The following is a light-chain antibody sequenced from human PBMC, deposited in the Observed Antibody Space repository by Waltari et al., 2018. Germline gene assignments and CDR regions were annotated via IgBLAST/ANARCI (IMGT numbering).Light chain of an antibody. CDR3: AAWDDRLSVV. J-gene: IGLJ3*02. CDR1: SSNIGSNY. Sequence: QSVLTQPPSASGTPGQRVTISCSGSSSNIGSNYVYWYQQLPGTAPKLLIYMNKQLPSGVPDRFSCSKSGTSASLAISGLRSEDEADYYCAAWDDRLSVVFGGGTKLTVL. V-gene: IGLV1-47*01. CDR2: MNK.